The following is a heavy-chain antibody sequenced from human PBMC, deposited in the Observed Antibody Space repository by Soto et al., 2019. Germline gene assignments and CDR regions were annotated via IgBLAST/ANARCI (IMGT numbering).Heavy chain of an antibody. Sequence: QVQLVESGGSVVQPGRSLRLSCEASGFTFTSYAMHWVRLAPGKGLEWVAVISYDGINEYYADSVKGRFTISRDNSKNTLFLQMSSLRVEDTAVYYCARDRLRLGELSLIGYLDYWGQGTLVTVSS. CDR1: GFTFTSYA. D-gene: IGHD3-16*02. CDR2: ISYDGINE. V-gene: IGHV3-30*15. CDR3: ARDRLRLGELSLIGYLDY. J-gene: IGHJ4*02.